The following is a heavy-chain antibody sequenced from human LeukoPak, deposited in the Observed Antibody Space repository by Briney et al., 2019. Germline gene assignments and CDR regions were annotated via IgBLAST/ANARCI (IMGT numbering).Heavy chain of an antibody. CDR1: GYTFTNYW. CDR3: ARSRPFDY. CDR2: IYPDDSDT. Sequence: GESLKISCKGSGYTFTNYWIGWVRQMPGKGLEWMGIIYPDDSDTRYSASFEGQVTFSADKSTSTAYLQWSSLQASDTAMYYCARSRPFDYWGQGTLVTVSS. J-gene: IGHJ4*02. V-gene: IGHV5-51*01.